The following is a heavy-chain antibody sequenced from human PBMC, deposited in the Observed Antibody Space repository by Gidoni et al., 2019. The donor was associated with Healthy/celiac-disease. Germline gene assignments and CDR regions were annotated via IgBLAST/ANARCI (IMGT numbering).Heavy chain of an antibody. CDR1: GFTFRRYA. V-gene: IGHV3-23*01. CDR2: ISGSGGST. D-gene: IGHD4-17*01. Sequence: EVQLLESGGGLVQPGVSMRLSCAASGFTFRRYAMSWVRQAQGKGLAWVSAISGSGGSTYYADSVKCRFTIARDNSKNTLYRQMNSLRAEDTAVYDCAKDGVYGDYVGSDAFDIWGQGTMVTVSS. CDR3: AKDGVYGDYVGSDAFDI. J-gene: IGHJ3*02.